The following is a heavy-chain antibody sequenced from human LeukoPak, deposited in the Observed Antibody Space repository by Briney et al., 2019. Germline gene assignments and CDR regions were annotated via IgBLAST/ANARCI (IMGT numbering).Heavy chain of an antibody. CDR1: GYTFTSYG. D-gene: IGHD4-17*01. Sequence: ASVKVSCKASGYTFTSYGISWVRQAPGQGLEWMGWLSAYNGNTNYAQKLQGRVTMTTDTSTSTAYMELRSLRSDDTAVYYCARDRDYGDYNTQDLFVYWGQGTLVTVSS. J-gene: IGHJ4*02. CDR2: LSAYNGNT. V-gene: IGHV1-18*01. CDR3: ARDRDYGDYNTQDLFVY.